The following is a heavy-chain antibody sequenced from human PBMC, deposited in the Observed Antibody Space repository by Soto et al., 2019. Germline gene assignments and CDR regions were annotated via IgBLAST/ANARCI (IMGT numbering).Heavy chain of an antibody. D-gene: IGHD3-22*01. CDR2: IYSGGST. J-gene: IGHJ4*02. CDR1: GFTVSSNY. CDR3: ARDKNYYDSSGYYDY. Sequence: EVQLVETGGGLIQPGGSLRLSCAASGFTVSSNYMSRVRQAPGKGLEWVSVIYSGGSTYYADSVKGRFTISRDNSKNTLYLQMNSLRAEDTAVYYCARDKNYYDSSGYYDYWGQGTLVTVSS. V-gene: IGHV3-53*02.